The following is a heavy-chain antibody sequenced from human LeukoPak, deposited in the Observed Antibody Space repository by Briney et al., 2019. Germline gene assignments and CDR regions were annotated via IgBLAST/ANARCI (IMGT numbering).Heavy chain of an antibody. D-gene: IGHD6-6*01. V-gene: IGHV3-30-3*01. CDR3: DPHDSASQF. CDR2: ISYDGSNK. CDR1: GFTFSSYA. Sequence: GRSLRLSCAASGFTFSSYAMHWVRQAPGKGLEWVAVISYDGSNKYYADSVKGRFTISRDNSKNTLFLQMNGLRDEDTAVYYCDPHDSASQFWGQGTLVTVSS. J-gene: IGHJ4*02.